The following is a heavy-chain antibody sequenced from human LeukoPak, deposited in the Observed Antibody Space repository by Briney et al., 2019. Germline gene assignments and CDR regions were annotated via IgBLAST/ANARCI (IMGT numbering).Heavy chain of an antibody. CDR2: IYTSGST. D-gene: IGHD3-3*01. CDR3: WRVLATTFRP. CDR1: GGSITSYD. V-gene: IGHV4-4*07. Sequence: SETLSLTCTVSGGSITSYDWSWIRQPAGKGLEWIGRIYTSGSTKYNPSLKSRVSMSLDTSKNRFSLNVSSVTAADPGLNLFWRVLATTFRPLGQGTPGTGS. J-gene: IGHJ5*02.